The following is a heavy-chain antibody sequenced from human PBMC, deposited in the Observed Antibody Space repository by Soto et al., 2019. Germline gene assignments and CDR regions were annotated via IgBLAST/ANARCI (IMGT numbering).Heavy chain of an antibody. CDR1: GGSISSGGYY. V-gene: IGHV4-31*03. Sequence: QVQLQESGPGLVKPSQTLSLTCTVSGGSISSGGYYCSWIRQHPGKGLEWIGYIYYSGSTYYNPCLKSRVTISVDTSKNQFSLKLSAVTAADTAVYDCARWVAVVSAFDIWGQGTMVTVSS. J-gene: IGHJ3*02. CDR3: ARWVAVVSAFDI. CDR2: IYYSGST.